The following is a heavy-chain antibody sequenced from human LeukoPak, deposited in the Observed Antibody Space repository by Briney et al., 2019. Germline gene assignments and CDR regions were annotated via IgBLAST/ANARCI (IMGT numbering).Heavy chain of an antibody. CDR2: IDPSGST. CDR3: ARDQKRGMSWELLRAQTYDAFDI. J-gene: IGHJ3*02. CDR1: GGSFSGYF. V-gene: IGHV4-34*01. D-gene: IGHD1-26*01. Sequence: SETLSLTCAVYGGSFSGYFWSWIRQPPGKGLEWIGQIDPSGSTNYNPSLKSRVTISGDTSKNQFSLKLSSVTAADTAVYYCARDQKRGMSWELLRAQTYDAFDIWGQGTMVTVSS.